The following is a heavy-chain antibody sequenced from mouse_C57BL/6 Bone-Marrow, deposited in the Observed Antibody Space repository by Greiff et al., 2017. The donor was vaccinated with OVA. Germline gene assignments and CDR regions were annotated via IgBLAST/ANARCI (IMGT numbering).Heavy chain of an antibody. CDR2: IDPNSGGT. J-gene: IGHJ2*01. CDR1: GYTFTSYW. CDR3: ASPIYDGYYGFDY. D-gene: IGHD2-3*01. Sequence: QVHVKQPGAELVKPGASVKLSCKASGYTFTSYWMHWVKQRPGRGLEWIGRIDPNSGGTKYNEKFKSKATLTVDKPSSTAYMQLSSLTSEDSAIYFCASPIYDGYYGFDYWGQGTTLTVSS. V-gene: IGHV1-62-3*01.